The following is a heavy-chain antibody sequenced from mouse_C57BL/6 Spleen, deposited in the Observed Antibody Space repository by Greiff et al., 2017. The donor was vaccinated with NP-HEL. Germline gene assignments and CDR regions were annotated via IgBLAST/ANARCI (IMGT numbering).Heavy chain of an antibody. CDR2: ISSGSSNI. D-gene: IGHD2-4*01. CDR3: ARPDYGSWFAY. V-gene: IGHV5-17*01. CDR1: GFTFSDYG. J-gene: IGHJ3*01. Sequence: EVMLVESGGGLVKPGGSLKLSCAASGFTFSDYGMHWVRQAPGKGLEWVAYISSGSSNIYYADTVKGRFTISRDNAKNTLFLQMTSLRSEDTAMYYCARPDYGSWFAYWGQGTLVTVSA.